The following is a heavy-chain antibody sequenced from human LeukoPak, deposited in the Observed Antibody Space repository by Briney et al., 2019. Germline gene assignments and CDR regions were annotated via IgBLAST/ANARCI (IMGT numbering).Heavy chain of an antibody. CDR3: ARCYSSSWYGCYFQH. CDR2: ISGSGGST. CDR1: GFTFSSYA. J-gene: IGHJ1*01. D-gene: IGHD6-13*01. V-gene: IGHV3-23*01. Sequence: GGSLRLSCAASGFTFSSYAMSWVRQAPGKGLEWVSAISGSGGSTYYADSVKGRFTISRDNSKNTLYLQMNSLRAEDTAVYYCARCYSSSWYGCYFQHWGQGTLVTVSS.